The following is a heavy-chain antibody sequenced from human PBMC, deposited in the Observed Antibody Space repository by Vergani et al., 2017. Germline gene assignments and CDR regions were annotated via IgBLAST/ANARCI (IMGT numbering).Heavy chain of an antibody. Sequence: QVQLQESGPGLVRPSQTLSLTCTVSGGPISSGSYYWSWFRQPAGKGLEWIGRFYTGGGTSYNPSLKSRGTISVDTSKNQFSLQLSSVTAADTAVYYCARGPLYSTTWPFLLLDMDVWGQGTTVTVSS. CDR1: GGPISSGSYY. CDR2: FYTGGGT. V-gene: IGHV4-61*02. J-gene: IGHJ6*02. D-gene: IGHD6-13*01. CDR3: ARGPLYSTTWPFLLLDMDV.